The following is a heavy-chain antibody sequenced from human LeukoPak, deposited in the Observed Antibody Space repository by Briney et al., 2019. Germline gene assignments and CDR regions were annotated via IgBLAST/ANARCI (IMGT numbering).Heavy chain of an antibody. Sequence: GGSLRLSCAASGFTSSSYGMGWVRQAPTKGLEWVSTISGSGVSTYYADSVKGRFTISRDNSKNTLYLQMNSLRVEDTAIYYCAKDASTMTTADYWGQGTLVTISS. V-gene: IGHV3-23*01. J-gene: IGHJ4*02. D-gene: IGHD4-11*01. CDR3: AKDASTMTTADY. CDR2: ISGSGVST. CDR1: GFTSSSYG.